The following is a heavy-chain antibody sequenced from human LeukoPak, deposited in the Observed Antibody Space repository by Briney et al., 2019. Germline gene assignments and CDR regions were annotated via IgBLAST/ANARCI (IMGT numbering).Heavy chain of an antibody. J-gene: IGHJ5*02. D-gene: IGHD3-3*01. CDR3: ASQGDDFWSGYYHPWGP. Sequence: GGSLRLSCAASGFTFSSYYMHWVRQAPGQGLEWMGIINPSGGSTSYAQKFQGRVTMTRDMSTSTVYMELSSLRSEDTAVYYCASQGDDFWSGYYHPWGPWGQGTLVTVPS. CDR2: INPSGGST. V-gene: IGHV1-46*01. CDR1: GFTFSSYY.